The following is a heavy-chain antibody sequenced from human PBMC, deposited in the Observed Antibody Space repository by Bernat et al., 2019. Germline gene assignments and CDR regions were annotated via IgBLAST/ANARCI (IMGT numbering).Heavy chain of an antibody. CDR2: FYYSGST. D-gene: IGHD4/OR15-4a*01. V-gene: IGHV4-61*01. Sequence: QVQLQESGPGLVKPSETLSLTCTVSGGSVSSGFYYWSWIRQSPGKGLEWIGYFYYSGSTNYNPSLKSRVTISADTSKNQFSLKLRSVTAADTAVYYCARSGDDYGQLKWFDPWGQGTLVTVSS. CDR3: ARSGDDYGQLKWFDP. J-gene: IGHJ5*02. CDR1: GGSVSSGFYY.